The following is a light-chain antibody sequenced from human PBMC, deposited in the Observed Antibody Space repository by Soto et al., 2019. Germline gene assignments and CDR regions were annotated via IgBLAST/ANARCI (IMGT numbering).Light chain of an antibody. V-gene: IGKV1-39*01. CDR1: QGIRND. Sequence: PSSLSASVGDRVTITCRASQGIRNDLGWYQQKPGKAPKLLIYAGSTLQSGVPSRFIGSGLVTDCTLTISSLQPEDVTTYSCQQTYRTPLTLGGGTKVDIK. J-gene: IGKJ4*01. CDR2: AGS. CDR3: QQTYRTPLT.